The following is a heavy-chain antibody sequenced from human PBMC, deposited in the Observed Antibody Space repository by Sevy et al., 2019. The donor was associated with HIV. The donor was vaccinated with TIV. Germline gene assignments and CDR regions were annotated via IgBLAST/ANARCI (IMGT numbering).Heavy chain of an antibody. J-gene: IGHJ4*02. Sequence: GGSLRLSCVASGLTFNSYGMHWVRQAPGKGLEWVAVIWYDGSNEYYAESVKGRFTISRDNSKNTLYLQMSSLRADDTAVYYCAKDFSLYYGSGSFDYWGQGTLVTVSS. D-gene: IGHD3-10*01. CDR3: AKDFSLYYGSGSFDY. CDR2: IWYDGSNE. V-gene: IGHV3-33*03. CDR1: GLTFNSYG.